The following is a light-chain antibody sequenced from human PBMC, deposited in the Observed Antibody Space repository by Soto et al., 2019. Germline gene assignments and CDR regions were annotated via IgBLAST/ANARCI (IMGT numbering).Light chain of an antibody. CDR2: EVS. CDR1: SSDVGSYNY. CDR3: SSYPSSSTLL. J-gene: IGLJ2*01. V-gene: IGLV2-14*01. Sequence: QSALTQPASVSGSPGQSITISCTGTSSDVGSYNYVSWYQQHPGKAPKLMIYEVSNRPSGVSNRFSGSKSGNTASLTISGLQAEDEADYYCSSYPSSSTLLFGGGTKLTVL.